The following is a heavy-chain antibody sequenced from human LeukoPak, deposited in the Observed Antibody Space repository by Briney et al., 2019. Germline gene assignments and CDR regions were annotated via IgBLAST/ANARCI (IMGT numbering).Heavy chain of an antibody. CDR1: GFIFSNYA. CDR3: AKDRSKGSYGDEFDH. CDR2: ISSNGGST. Sequence: GGSLRLSCAASGFIFSNYAMHWVRQAPGKGLEYVSAISSNGGSTYYANSVKDRFTISRDNSKSTLYLQMGSLRAEDTAVYYCAKDRSKGSYGDEFDHWGQGTLVTVSS. J-gene: IGHJ4*02. D-gene: IGHD1-26*01. V-gene: IGHV3-64*01.